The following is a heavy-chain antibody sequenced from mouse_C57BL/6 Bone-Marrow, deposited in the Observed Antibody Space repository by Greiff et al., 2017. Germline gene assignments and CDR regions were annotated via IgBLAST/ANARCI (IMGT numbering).Heavy chain of an antibody. D-gene: IGHD2-4*01. Sequence: QVQLQQSGAELARPGASVKLSCKASGYTFTSYGISWVKQRTGQGLEWIGEIYPRSGNTYYNEKFKGKATLTADKSSSTACMELRSLTSEDSAVYFCARWRIYYDYDGVWWYFDVWGTGTTVTVSS. CDR3: ARWRIYYDYDGVWWYFDV. V-gene: IGHV1-81*01. CDR1: GYTFTSYG. CDR2: IYPRSGNT. J-gene: IGHJ1*03.